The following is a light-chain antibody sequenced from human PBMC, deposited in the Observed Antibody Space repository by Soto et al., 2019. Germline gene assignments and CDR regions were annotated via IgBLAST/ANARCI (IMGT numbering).Light chain of an antibody. Sequence: QSVLTQPPSASGTPGQRVFISCSGSSSNIGGTNYAYWYQQLPGAAPKLLMHSNNLRPSGVPERISGSKSGTSASLPSSGLRSEDEAVYYCASWDDRLGAVIFGGGTKVTVL. CDR1: SSNIGGTNY. V-gene: IGLV1-47*02. CDR3: ASWDDRLGAVI. J-gene: IGLJ2*01. CDR2: SNN.